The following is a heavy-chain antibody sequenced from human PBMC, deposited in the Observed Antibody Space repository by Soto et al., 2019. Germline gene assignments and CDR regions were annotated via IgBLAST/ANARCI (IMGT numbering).Heavy chain of an antibody. CDR3: ARDAAPTSAYSSGLYWFDP. V-gene: IGHV1-69*13. J-gene: IGHJ5*02. D-gene: IGHD6-19*01. CDR1: GGTFSSYA. Sequence: SVKVSCKASGGTFSSYAISWVRQAPGQGLEWMGGIIPIFGTANYAQKFQGRVTITADESTSTAYMELSSLRSEDTAVYYCARDAAPTSAYSSGLYWFDPWGQGTLVTVSS. CDR2: IIPIFGTA.